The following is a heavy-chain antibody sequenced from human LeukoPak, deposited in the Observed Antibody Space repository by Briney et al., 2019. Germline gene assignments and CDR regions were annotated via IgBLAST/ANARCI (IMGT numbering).Heavy chain of an antibody. CDR1: GYTFTGYN. D-gene: IGHD7-27*01. CDR2: INPNSGGT. CDR3: ARASGDYNFDY. V-gene: IGHV1-2*04. Sequence: ASVKVSCKASGYTFTGYNMHWERQATGQGPEWVRWINPNSGGTNYAQKFQGWVTMTRDTSNSTAYMELIRLRSDDTAVYYSARASGDYNFDYWGQGTLVTVSS. J-gene: IGHJ4*02.